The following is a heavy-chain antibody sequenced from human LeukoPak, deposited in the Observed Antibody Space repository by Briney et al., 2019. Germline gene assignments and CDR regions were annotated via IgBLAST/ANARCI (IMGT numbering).Heavy chain of an antibody. CDR2: IYYSGST. J-gene: IGHJ6*03. CDR1: GGSISSHY. V-gene: IGHV4-59*11. CDR3: ARSDAGYSSSWYLYYYYYMDV. Sequence: SETLSLTCTVSGGSISSHYWSWIRQPPGKGLEWIGYIYYSGSTNYNPSLKSRVTISVDTSKIQFSLKLSSVTAADTAVYYCARSDAGYSSSWYLYYYYYMDVWGKGTTVTVSS. D-gene: IGHD6-13*01.